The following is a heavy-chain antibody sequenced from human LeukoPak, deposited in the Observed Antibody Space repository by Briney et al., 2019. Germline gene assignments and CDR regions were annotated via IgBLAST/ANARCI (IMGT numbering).Heavy chain of an antibody. CDR3: ARDPDYDSSGY. Sequence: GGSLRLSCAASGFTFSSYGMHWVRQAPGKGLEWVAVISYDGSNKYYADSVKGRFTISRDNSKNTLYLQMNSLRAEDTAVYYCARDPDYDSSGYWGQGTLVTVSS. V-gene: IGHV3-30*03. CDR2: ISYDGSNK. D-gene: IGHD3-22*01. J-gene: IGHJ4*02. CDR1: GFTFSSYG.